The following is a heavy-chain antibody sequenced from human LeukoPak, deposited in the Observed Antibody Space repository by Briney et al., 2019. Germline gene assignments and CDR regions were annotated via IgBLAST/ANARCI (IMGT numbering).Heavy chain of an antibody. J-gene: IGHJ6*02. Sequence: PSETLSLTCAVSGGSISSGGYYWSWIRQPPGKGLEWIGEINHSGSTNYNPSLKSRVTISVDTSKNQFSLKLSSVTAADTAVYYCARAGYYDSSGYGSMDVWGQGTTVTVSS. CDR3: ARAGYYDSSGYGSMDV. V-gene: IGHV4-34*01. CDR1: GGSISSGGYY. CDR2: INHSGST. D-gene: IGHD3-22*01.